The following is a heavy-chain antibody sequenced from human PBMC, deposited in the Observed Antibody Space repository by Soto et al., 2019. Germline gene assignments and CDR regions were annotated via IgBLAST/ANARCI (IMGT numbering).Heavy chain of an antibody. Sequence: SETLSLTCAVSGGSISSSNWWSWVRQPPGKGLEWIGEIYHSGSTNYNPSLKSRVTTSVDKSKNQFSLKLSSVTAADTAVYYCARGSSSSWFDPWGQGTLVTVSS. CDR1: GGSISSSNW. V-gene: IGHV4-4*02. J-gene: IGHJ5*02. CDR3: ARGSSSSWFDP. D-gene: IGHD6-6*01. CDR2: IYHSGST.